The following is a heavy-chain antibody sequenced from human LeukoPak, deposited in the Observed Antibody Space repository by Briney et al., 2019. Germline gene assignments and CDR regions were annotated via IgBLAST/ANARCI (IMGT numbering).Heavy chain of an antibody. CDR2: ISYIEST. CDR1: DDSFSSHY. D-gene: IGHD4-17*01. CDR3: ARDLATVTKGFDI. Sequence: PSETLSLTCAVSDDSFSSHYWTWIRQPPGKGLEWIGYISYIESTNYNPSLKSRVTISIDTSKNQFSLKLSSVTAADTAVYYCARDLATVTKGFDIWGQGTMVSVSS. V-gene: IGHV4-59*11. J-gene: IGHJ3*02.